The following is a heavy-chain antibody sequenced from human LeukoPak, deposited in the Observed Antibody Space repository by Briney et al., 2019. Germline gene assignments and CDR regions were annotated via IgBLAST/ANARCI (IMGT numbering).Heavy chain of an antibody. CDR1: GFTFSNYW. CDR2: IKEDGSEK. CDR3: ARELSEGGYTFDN. Sequence: GGSLRLSCAASGFTFSNYWMSWVRQAPGKGLEWVANIKEDGSEKYYVDSVKGRFTISRDNAKNSLYLQMNSLRAEDTAIYYCARELSEGGYTFDNWGQGTLVTVSS. D-gene: IGHD3-22*01. V-gene: IGHV3-7*01. J-gene: IGHJ4*02.